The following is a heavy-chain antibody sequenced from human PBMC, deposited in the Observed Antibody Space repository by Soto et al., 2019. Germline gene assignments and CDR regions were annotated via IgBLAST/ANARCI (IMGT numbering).Heavy chain of an antibody. CDR2: IGTAGDT. CDR1: GFTFSSYD. V-gene: IGHV3-13*01. J-gene: IGHJ6*02. CDR3: ARTHIAVAKYGMDV. Sequence: EVQLVESGGGLVQPGGSLRLSCAASGFTFSSYDMHWVRQATGKGLEWVSAIGTAGDTYYPGSVKGRFTISRENAXNSLYLQMNSLRAGDTAVYYCARTHIAVAKYGMDVWGQGTTVTVSS. D-gene: IGHD6-19*01.